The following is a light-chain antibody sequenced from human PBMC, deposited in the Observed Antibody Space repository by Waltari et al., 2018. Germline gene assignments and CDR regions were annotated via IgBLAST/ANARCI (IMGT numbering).Light chain of an antibody. J-gene: IGKJ1*01. CDR1: QSLLHSSGNTF. CDR2: LVS. Sequence: DIVMTQSPLSLPVTPGEPASISCRSSQSLLHSSGNTFLAWYVQKPGQAPQLLIYLVSKRASGVPDRFSGSGSGTDFTLKISRVEAEDVGLYYCMQARQTPWTFGQGTKVEIK. V-gene: IGKV2-28*01. CDR3: MQARQTPWT.